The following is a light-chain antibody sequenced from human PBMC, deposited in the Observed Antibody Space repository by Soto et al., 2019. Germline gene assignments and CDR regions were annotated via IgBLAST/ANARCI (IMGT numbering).Light chain of an antibody. V-gene: IGLV2-8*01. J-gene: IGLJ1*01. CDR1: SSDVGGYNY. Sequence: QSALTQPPSASGSPGQSVTISCTGPSSDVGGYNYVSWYQQHPGKAPKLMIYEVSKRPSGVPDRFSGSKSGNTASLTVSGLQAEDEADYYCSSYAGSNDYVFGTGTKLTVL. CDR3: SSYAGSNDYV. CDR2: EVS.